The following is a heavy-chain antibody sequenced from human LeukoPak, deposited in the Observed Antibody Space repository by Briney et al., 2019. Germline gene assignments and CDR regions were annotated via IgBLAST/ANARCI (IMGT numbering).Heavy chain of an antibody. CDR2: INPNSGGT. CDR3: ARDPYCSGGSCPLNWFDP. CDR1: EYTFTGYY. J-gene: IGHJ5*02. Sequence: VPSVKVSCKASEYTFTGYYMHWVRQAPGQGLEWMGWINPNSGGTNYAQKFQGRVTMTRDTSISTAYMELSRLRSDDTAVYYCARDPYCSGGSCPLNWFDPWGQGTLVTVSS. V-gene: IGHV1-2*02. D-gene: IGHD2-15*01.